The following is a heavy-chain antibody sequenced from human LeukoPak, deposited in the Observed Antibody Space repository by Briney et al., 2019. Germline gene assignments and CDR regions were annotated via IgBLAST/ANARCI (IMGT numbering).Heavy chain of an antibody. CDR1: GFTFSSYS. Sequence: PGGSLRLSCAASGFTFSSYSMNWVRQAPGKGLEWVPSISSSSTYIYYADSVKGRFTISRDNAKNSLYLQMNSLRAEDTAVYYCARNAAAGSPVGYFDYWGQGTLVTVSS. V-gene: IGHV3-21*01. CDR2: ISSSSTYI. CDR3: ARNAAAGSPVGYFDY. J-gene: IGHJ4*02. D-gene: IGHD6-13*01.